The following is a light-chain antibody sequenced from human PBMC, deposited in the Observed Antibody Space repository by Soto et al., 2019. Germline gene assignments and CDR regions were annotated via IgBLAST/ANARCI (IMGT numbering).Light chain of an antibody. CDR1: QSINGW. V-gene: IGKV1-5*03. Sequence: DMQVTQSPSTLSASVGDRVTITCRASQSINGWLAWYQQKPGKAPNLLIYKASTLESGVPSRFSGSGSGTEFTLTISSLQPDDFATYYCQQYNNYGSWTFGQGTKVDIK. J-gene: IGKJ1*01. CDR3: QQYNNYGSWT. CDR2: KAS.